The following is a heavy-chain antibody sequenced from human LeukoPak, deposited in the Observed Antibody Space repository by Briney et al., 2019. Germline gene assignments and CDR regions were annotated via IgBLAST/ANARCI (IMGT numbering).Heavy chain of an antibody. CDR2: IGNDGTNR. J-gene: IGHJ6*03. Sequence: GGSLRLSCAASGFSFRTYAMHWVRQAPGKGLEWVASIGNDGTNRNHVDSVKGRFTISRDNSKNTVFLQMDSLRPEDTAIYYCAKSWNGYYHYYMDVWGTGTTVTVSS. CDR1: GFSFRTYA. D-gene: IGHD3-3*01. CDR3: AKSWNGYYHYYMDV. V-gene: IGHV3-30*02.